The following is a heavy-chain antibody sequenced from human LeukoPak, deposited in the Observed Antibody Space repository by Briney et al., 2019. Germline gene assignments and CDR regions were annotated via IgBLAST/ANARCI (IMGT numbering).Heavy chain of an antibody. Sequence: GASVKVSCKASGYTFTGYYMNWVRQAPGQGLEWMGWIKPNSGGTNYAQKFQGWVTMTRDTSISTAYMELSRLRSDDTAVYYCARDTAVVVPAAKGRAFDIWGQGTMVTVSS. CDR1: GYTFTGYY. CDR2: IKPNSGGT. D-gene: IGHD2-2*01. J-gene: IGHJ3*02. V-gene: IGHV1-2*04. CDR3: ARDTAVVVPAAKGRAFDI.